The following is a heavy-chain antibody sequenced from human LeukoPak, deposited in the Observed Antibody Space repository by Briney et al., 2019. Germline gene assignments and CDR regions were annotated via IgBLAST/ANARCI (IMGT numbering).Heavy chain of an antibody. CDR2: IKSKTDGGTT. CDR1: GFTFTNAW. V-gene: IGHV3-15*01. Sequence: GSLRLSCAASGFTFTNAWMSWVRQAPGKGLEWVGRIKSKTDGGTTDYAAPVKGRFTISRDDSKNTLYLQMNSLKTEDTAVYYCSTHVLHYDFWSGYSKDYFDYWGQGTLVTVSS. J-gene: IGHJ4*02. D-gene: IGHD3-3*01. CDR3: STHVLHYDFWSGYSKDYFDY.